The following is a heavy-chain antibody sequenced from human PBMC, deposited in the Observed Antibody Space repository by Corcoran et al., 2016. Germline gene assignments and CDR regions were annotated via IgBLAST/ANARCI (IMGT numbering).Heavy chain of an antibody. CDR3: ARESWSSGWYESGRLFDD. V-gene: IGHV1-18*01. J-gene: IGHJ4*02. CDR2: ISAYNGNT. Sequence: QVQLVQSGAEVKKPGASVKVSCKASGYTFTSYGISWVRQAPGQGLEWMGWISAYNGNTNYAHKLQGRVTMTTDTSTSTAYMELRSLRSDDTAVYYCARESWSSGWYESGRLFDDWGQGTLVTVSS. D-gene: IGHD6-19*01. CDR1: GYTFTSYG.